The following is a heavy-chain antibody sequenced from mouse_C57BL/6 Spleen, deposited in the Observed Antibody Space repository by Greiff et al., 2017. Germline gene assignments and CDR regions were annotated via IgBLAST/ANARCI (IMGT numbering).Heavy chain of an antibody. CDR1: GFTFSDYG. V-gene: IGHV5-17*01. CDR2: ISSGSSTI. D-gene: IGHD2-1*01. CDR3: AVYYGNYGWYFDV. Sequence: EVKVVESGGGLVKPGGSLKLSCAASGFTFSDYGMHWVRQAPEKGLEWVAYISSGSSTIYYADTVKGRFTISRDNAKNTLFLQMTSLRSEDTAMYYCAVYYGNYGWYFDVWGTGTTVTVSS. J-gene: IGHJ1*03.